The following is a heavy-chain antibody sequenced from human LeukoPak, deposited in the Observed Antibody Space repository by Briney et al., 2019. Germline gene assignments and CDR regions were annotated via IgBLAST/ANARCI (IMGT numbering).Heavy chain of an antibody. CDR2: IYYSGST. CDR1: GGSISSYY. CDR3: ARDWPMVRGGGAFDI. J-gene: IGHJ3*02. V-gene: IGHV4-59*01. D-gene: IGHD3-10*01. Sequence: PSETLSLTCTVSGGSISSYYWSWIRQPPGKGLEWIGYIYYSGSTKYNPSLKSRVTISVDTSKNQFSLKLSSVTAADTAVYYCARDWPMVRGGGAFDIWGQGTMVTVSS.